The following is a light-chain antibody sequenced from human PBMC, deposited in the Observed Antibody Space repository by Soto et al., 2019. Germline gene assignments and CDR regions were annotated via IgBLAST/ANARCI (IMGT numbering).Light chain of an antibody. Sequence: QPARTQPPSATGSPGQAVAISCTGTSSDVGGYNYVSWYQQHPGKAPKLMIYEVNKRPSGVPDRFSGSKSGNTASLTVSGLQAEDEADYYCSSYAGSSNVFGTGTKVTVL. CDR3: SSYAGSSNV. V-gene: IGLV2-8*01. J-gene: IGLJ1*01. CDR1: SSDVGGYNY. CDR2: EVN.